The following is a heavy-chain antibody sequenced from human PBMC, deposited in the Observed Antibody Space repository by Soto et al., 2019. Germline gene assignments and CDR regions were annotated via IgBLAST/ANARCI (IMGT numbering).Heavy chain of an antibody. CDR2: ITPNNGYT. CDR1: GYSFSTYA. D-gene: IGHD3-3*01. CDR3: ATSYDSGFDP. V-gene: IGHV1-18*01. Sequence: QLQLMQSGGEAKNPGASVKVSCEASGYSFSTYAISWLRQAPGQGLEWMGSITPNNGYTNYAQKFQGRLILTTDIPSSTAYMELTSLRYDDTAMYYCATSYDSGFDPWGREPWSPS. J-gene: IGHJ5*02.